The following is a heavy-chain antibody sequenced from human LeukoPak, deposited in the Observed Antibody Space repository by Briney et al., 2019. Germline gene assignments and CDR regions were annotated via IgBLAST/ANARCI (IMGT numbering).Heavy chain of an antibody. CDR2: ISSGGGTI. J-gene: IGHJ4*02. D-gene: IGHD6-6*01. CDR3: AKVMGSSSSTAYFAF. V-gene: IGHV3-23*01. CDR1: GFTFSSYA. Sequence: GGSLRLSCAASGFTFSSYAINWVRQAAGKGLEWVSAISSGGGTIYYAASVKGRFTTSRDNSKNTLYLQMNSLRAEDTAVYYCAKVMGSSSSTAYFAFWGQGTLVTVSS.